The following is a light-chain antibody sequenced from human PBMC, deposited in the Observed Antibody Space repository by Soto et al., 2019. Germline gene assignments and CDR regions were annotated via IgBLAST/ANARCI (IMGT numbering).Light chain of an antibody. Sequence: QSALTQPVSVSGSPGQSITISCVGTSSDIGHSNYVSWYQQHPGKAPKLMIYGVSNRPSGVSNSFSGSKSGNTASLTISGLQAEDEADYFCYSSRSSSSTFYVFGTGTKLTVL. CDR2: GVS. V-gene: IGLV2-14*03. CDR3: YSSRSSSSTFYV. J-gene: IGLJ1*01. CDR1: SSDIGHSNY.